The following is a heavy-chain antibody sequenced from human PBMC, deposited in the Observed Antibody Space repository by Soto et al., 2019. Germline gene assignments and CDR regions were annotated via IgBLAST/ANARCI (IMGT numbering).Heavy chain of an antibody. CDR1: GGSISSYY. Sequence: SETLSLTCTVSGGSISSYYWSWIRQPPGKGLEWIGYIYYSGSTNYNPSLKSRVTISVDTSKNQFSLKLSSVTAADTAVYYCARESGYFDYWGQGTLVT. V-gene: IGHV4-59*01. CDR2: IYYSGST. J-gene: IGHJ4*02. D-gene: IGHD3-3*01. CDR3: ARESGYFDY.